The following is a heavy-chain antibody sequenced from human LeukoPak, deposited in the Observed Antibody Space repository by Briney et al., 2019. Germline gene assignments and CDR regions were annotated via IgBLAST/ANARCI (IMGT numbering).Heavy chain of an antibody. Sequence: GYLSLYCAASGFTISSNRLSWVRHAPGKGLEWVANIKQDGSEKYYVDSVKGRFTISRDNAKNSLYLQMNTLRAVDTAEYYCARDQASYYYYYTDVWGKGTTVTVSS. J-gene: IGHJ6*03. V-gene: IGHV3-7*01. CDR1: GFTISSNR. CDR2: IKQDGSEK. CDR3: ARDQASYYYYYTDV.